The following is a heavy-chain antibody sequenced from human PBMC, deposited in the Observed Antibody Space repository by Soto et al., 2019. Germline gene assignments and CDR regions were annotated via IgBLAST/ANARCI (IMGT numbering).Heavy chain of an antibody. J-gene: IGHJ6*02. D-gene: IGHD1-7*01. CDR1: GGSVSSGSYY. CDR2: IYYSGST. CDR3: ARLPLIPNYPYGMAV. Sequence: QVQLQESGPGLVKPSETLSLTCTVSGGSVSSGSYYWSWIRQPPGKGLEWIGYIYYSGSTNYNPSLKSRFTISVATSKNQSSLKLSSVTAADTAVYYCARLPLIPNYPYGMAVWGQGTTVAVSS. V-gene: IGHV4-61*01.